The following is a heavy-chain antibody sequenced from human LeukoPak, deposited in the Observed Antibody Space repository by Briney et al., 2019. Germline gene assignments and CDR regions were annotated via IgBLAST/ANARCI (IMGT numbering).Heavy chain of an antibody. V-gene: IGHV3-23*01. J-gene: IGHJ4*02. Sequence: GGSLRLSCTASGFTFSNYAMSWVRQAPGKGLEWVSTISGSDGSTYYADSVKGRFTISRDNSKNTLYLQMNSLRVEDTAIYYCAKGRGYCTGGSCYSDYWGQGTPVTVPS. CDR1: GFTFSNYA. CDR3: AKGRGYCTGGSCYSDY. D-gene: IGHD2-15*01. CDR2: ISGSDGST.